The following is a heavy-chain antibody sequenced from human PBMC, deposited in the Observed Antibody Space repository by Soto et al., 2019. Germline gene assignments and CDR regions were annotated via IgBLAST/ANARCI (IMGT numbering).Heavy chain of an antibody. D-gene: IGHD3-9*01. J-gene: IGHJ5*02. CDR2: IYYSGST. V-gene: IGHV4-39*01. CDR1: GASISSSSYF. CDR3: VAYYDILTGYPSLYNWFDP. Sequence: LTCTVSGASISSSSYFWGWIRQPPGKGLEWIGSIYYSGSTYYSPSLKSRVTISVDTSKNQFSLKLSSVTAADTAVYYCVAYYDILTGYPSLYNWFDPWGPGTLVTVSS.